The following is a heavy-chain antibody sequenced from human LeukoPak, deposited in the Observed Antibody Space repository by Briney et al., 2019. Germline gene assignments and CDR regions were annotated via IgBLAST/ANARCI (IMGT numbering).Heavy chain of an antibody. CDR3: ARVGNGYCSGGSCFATANPIDY. CDR2: IYYSGST. V-gene: IGHV4-31*03. Sequence: SETLSLTCTVSGGSISSGGYYWSWIPQHPGKGLEWIGYIYYSGSTYYNPSLKSRVTISVDTSKNQFSLKLSSVTAADTAVYYCARVGNGYCSGGSCFATANPIDYWGQGTLVTVSS. CDR1: GGSISSGGYY. J-gene: IGHJ4*02. D-gene: IGHD2-15*01.